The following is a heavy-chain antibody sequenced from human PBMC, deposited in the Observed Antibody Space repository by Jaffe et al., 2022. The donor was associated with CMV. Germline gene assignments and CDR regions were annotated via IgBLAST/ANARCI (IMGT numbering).Heavy chain of an antibody. J-gene: IGHJ6*02. D-gene: IGHD3-22*01. V-gene: IGHV1-58*01. CDR3: AADYYDSSGYYYYYYYYGMDV. CDR1: GFTFTSSA. CDR2: IVVGSGNT. Sequence: QMQLVQSGPEVKKPGTSVKVSCKASGFTFTSSAVQWVRQARGQRLEWIGWIVVGSGNTNYAQKFQERVTITRDMSTSTAYMELSSLRSEDTAVYYCAADYYDSSGYYYYYYYYGMDVWGQGTTVTVSS.